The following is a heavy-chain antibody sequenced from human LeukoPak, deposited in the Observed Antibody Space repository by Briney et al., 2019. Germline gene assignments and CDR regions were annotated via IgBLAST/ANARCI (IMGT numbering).Heavy chain of an antibody. CDR1: GFTFSTYG. J-gene: IGHJ6*04. V-gene: IGHV3-21*01. D-gene: IGHD3-10*02. CDR3: AELGITMIGGV. CDR2: IGTSGSYI. Sequence: GGSLRLSCAASGFTFSTYGMNWVRQAPGKGLEWVSSIGTSGSYIYYTDSVKGRFTISRDNAKNSLYLQMNSLRAEDTAVYYCAELGITMIGGVWGKGTTVTISS.